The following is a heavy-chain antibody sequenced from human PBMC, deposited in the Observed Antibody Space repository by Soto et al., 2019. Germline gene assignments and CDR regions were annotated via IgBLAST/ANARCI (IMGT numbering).Heavy chain of an antibody. J-gene: IGHJ4*02. CDR1: GYTFTNHG. CDR2: ISPHNGNT. CDR3: ARERYESSGPPVY. Sequence: VKVSCKASGYTFTNHGLSWVRQAPGQGPEWMGWISPHNGNTNYAQRFQGRVTMTTDTSTTTAYMELRSLRSDDTAVYFCARERYESSGPPVYWGQGTLVTVSS. V-gene: IGHV1-18*04. D-gene: IGHD3-22*01.